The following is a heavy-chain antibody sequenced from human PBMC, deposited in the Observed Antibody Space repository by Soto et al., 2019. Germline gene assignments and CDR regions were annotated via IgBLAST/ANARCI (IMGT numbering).Heavy chain of an antibody. V-gene: IGHV3-23*01. CDR1: GFTFNTYA. CDR2: ISGSGGST. Sequence: LRLSCAASGFTFNTYAMNWVRQAPGKGLEWVSAISGSGGSTYYADSVKGRFTISRDNSKNTLYLQMNSLRAEDTAVYYCAKGATSSWYGGQFDCWGQGTQVTVSS. CDR3: AKGATSSWYGGQFDC. J-gene: IGHJ4*02. D-gene: IGHD6-13*01.